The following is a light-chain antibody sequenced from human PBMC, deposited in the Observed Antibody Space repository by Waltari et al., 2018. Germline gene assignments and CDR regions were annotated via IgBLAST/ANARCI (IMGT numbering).Light chain of an antibody. CDR3: QHYVTLPVT. V-gene: IGKV3-20*01. CDR2: HAS. J-gene: IGKJ1*01. CDR1: QSVGRS. Sequence: EIVLTQSPGTLSLSSGERATLSCRASQSVGRSLAWYQQKPGQAPRLLIYHASNRATGIPDRFSGSGSVTDFSLTISRLEPEDFAVYYCQHYVTLPVTFGQGTKVEIK.